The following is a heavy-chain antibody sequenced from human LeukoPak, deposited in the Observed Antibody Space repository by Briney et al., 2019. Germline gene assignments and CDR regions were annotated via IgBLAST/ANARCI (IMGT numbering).Heavy chain of an antibody. CDR1: GFRFDDYG. J-gene: IGHJ4*02. Sequence: PGGSLRLSCAASGFRFDDYGMSWVRLAPGRGLEWMSGITWNSEKTAYAEAVKGRFTISRDNPKNSLYLQMNSLSAEDTALYYCARDWRSGYSIDNWGQGTLVTVPS. CDR2: ITWNSEKT. CDR3: ARDWRSGYSIDN. V-gene: IGHV3-20*04. D-gene: IGHD6-19*01.